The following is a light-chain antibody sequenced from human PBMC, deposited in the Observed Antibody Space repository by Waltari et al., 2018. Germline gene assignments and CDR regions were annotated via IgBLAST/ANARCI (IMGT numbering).Light chain of an antibody. CDR1: SGHSSYSSYS. V-gene: IGLV4-69*01. CDR3: QTWGAGFQI. Sequence: QLVLTQSPSASASLGDSVKLTCTLSSGHSSYSSYSIAWHQQQPGKGPRFLMKLNSDGSHKGGDGIPDRFSGSSSGAERYLTISSLQSADEADYYCQTWGAGFQIFGGGTKLAVL. CDR2: LNSDGSH. J-gene: IGLJ2*01.